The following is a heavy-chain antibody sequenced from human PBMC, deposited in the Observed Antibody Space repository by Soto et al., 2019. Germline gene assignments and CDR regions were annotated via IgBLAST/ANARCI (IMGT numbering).Heavy chain of an antibody. D-gene: IGHD5-18*01. CDR2: ISSSSSTI. CDR1: GFTFSSYS. Sequence: EVQLVESGGGLVQPGGSLRPSCAASGFTFSSYSMNWVRQAPGKGLEWVSYISSSSSTIYHADSVKGRFTISRDNAKNTLYLQRNSLRDEDTAVYYSARDSGYSYGTIDYWGQGTLVTVSS. CDR3: ARDSGYSYGTIDY. J-gene: IGHJ4*02. V-gene: IGHV3-48*02.